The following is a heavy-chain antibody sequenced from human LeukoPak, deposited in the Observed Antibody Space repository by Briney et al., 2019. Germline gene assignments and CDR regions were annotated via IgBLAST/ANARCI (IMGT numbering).Heavy chain of an antibody. J-gene: IGHJ3*02. CDR3: AGEPRDIVVVPAAYDAFDI. D-gene: IGHD2-2*01. V-gene: IGHV4-4*07. Sequence: SETLSLTCTVSGYSISSGYYWSWIRQPAGKGLEWIGRIYTSGSTNYNPSLKSRVTMSVDTSKNQFSLKLSSVTAADTAVYYCAGEPRDIVVVPAAYDAFDIWGQGTMVTVSS. CDR2: IYTSGST. CDR1: GYSISSGYY.